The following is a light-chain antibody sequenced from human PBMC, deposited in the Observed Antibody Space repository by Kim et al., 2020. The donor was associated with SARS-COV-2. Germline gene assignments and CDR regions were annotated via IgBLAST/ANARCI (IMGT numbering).Light chain of an antibody. V-gene: IGKV1-39*01. CDR2: AAS. J-gene: IGKJ2*01. Sequence: DIQMTQFPSFLSVSVGDRATIICRASQRISSYLNWYQQKPGKAPKLLIFAASRLQSGAASRFSGSGSGTDYTHTIASLQPGNFATYDCQQGDGTPNAFGQGTKLEI. CDR1: QRISSY. CDR3: QQGDGTPNA.